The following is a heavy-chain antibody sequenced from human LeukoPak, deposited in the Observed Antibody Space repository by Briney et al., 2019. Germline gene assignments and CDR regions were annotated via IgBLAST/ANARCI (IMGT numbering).Heavy chain of an antibody. V-gene: IGHV4-39*01. D-gene: IGHD4-17*01. CDR1: GGSFTSNNYY. CDR3: AFNPMTTVTSYYFDY. J-gene: IGHJ4*02. CDR2: IYYSGST. Sequence: PSETLSLTCTVSGGSFTSNNYYWGWIRQPPGKGLEWIGSIYYSGSTYYNPSLKSRVTISLDTSKNQFSLKLTSVTAADTAVYHCAFNPMTTVTSYYFDYWGQGTLVTVSS.